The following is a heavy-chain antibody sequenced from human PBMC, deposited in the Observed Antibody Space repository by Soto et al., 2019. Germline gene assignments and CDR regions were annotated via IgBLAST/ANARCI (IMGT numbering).Heavy chain of an antibody. V-gene: IGHV1-18*01. D-gene: IGHD2-15*01. CDR3: ARDVGLGYCSGGSCYAVNFDY. CDR2: ISAYNGNT. CDR1: VYTCTSYG. J-gene: IGHJ4*02. Sequence: ASVKVPCTASVYTCTSYGISWERQAPGQGLEWMGWISAYNGNTNYAQKLQCRVTMSTDTSTSTAYMELRSLRSDDTAVYYCARDVGLGYCSGGSCYAVNFDYWGQGTLVTVSS.